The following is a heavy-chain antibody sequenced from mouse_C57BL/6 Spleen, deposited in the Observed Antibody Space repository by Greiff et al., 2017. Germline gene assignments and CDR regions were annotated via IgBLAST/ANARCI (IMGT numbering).Heavy chain of an antibody. V-gene: IGHV5-4*01. CDR3: ARDDSNYSWFAY. CDR2: ISDGGSYT. Sequence: EVKLVESGGGLVKPGGSLKLSCAASGFTFSSYAMSWVRQTPEKRLEWVATISDGGSYTYYPDNVKGRFTISRDNATNNLYLQMSHLKSEDTAMYYCARDDSNYSWFAYWGQGTLVTVSA. J-gene: IGHJ3*01. CDR1: GFTFSSYA. D-gene: IGHD2-5*01.